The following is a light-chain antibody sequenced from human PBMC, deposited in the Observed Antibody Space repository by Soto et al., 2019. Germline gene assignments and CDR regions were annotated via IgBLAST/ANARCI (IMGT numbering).Light chain of an antibody. J-gene: IGKJ2*01. V-gene: IGKV1-39*01. CDR2: EAS. Sequence: DIQMTQSASSLSASVGDRVTITCRASQSINNYLNRYQQKPGEAPKLLIYEASKLQSGVPSRFSGSGSGTDFSLTISSLQPEDFATYHCQQSYGTPYTFGQGTKVEIK. CDR1: QSINNY. CDR3: QQSYGTPYT.